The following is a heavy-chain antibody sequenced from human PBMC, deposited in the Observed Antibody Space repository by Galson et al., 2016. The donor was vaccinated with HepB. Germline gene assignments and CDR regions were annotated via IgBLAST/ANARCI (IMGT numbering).Heavy chain of an antibody. V-gene: IGHV4-34*01. CDR3: ARGSVYGNSPYFDY. D-gene: IGHD4-23*01. J-gene: IGHJ4*02. CDR1: GGSFSGLS. Sequence: SETLSLTCAVYGGSFSGLSWSWFRQPPGKGLEWIGEINHSGSTNNNPSLKSRVTISVDTSKKKFSLQMTTVTAADTALYYFARGSVYGNSPYFDYWGQGILVTVSS. CDR2: INHSGST.